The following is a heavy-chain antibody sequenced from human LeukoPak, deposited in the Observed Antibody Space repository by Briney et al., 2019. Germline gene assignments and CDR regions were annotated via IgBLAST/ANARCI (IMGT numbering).Heavy chain of an antibody. J-gene: IGHJ1*01. D-gene: IGHD3-10*01. CDR3: ARDSPARGDPPPH. V-gene: IGHV1-8*01. Sequence: VASVKVSCKASGYTFTSFDINWVRQATGQGLEWMGWINPNSGNTGYAQKFQGRVTVTRNTSMSTAYMELSNLRSEDTAVYYCARDSPARGDPPPHWGQGTLVTVSS. CDR2: INPNSGNT. CDR1: GYTFTSFD.